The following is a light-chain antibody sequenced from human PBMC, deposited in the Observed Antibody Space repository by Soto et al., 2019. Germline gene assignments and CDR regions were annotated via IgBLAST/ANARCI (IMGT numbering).Light chain of an antibody. CDR1: QSVGNN. CDR3: QQYNSYWT. V-gene: IGKV3-15*01. CDR2: ATS. Sequence: EIVLTQSPATLSVSPGERATLSCRASQSVGNNFAWYQQKPGQAPRLLIFATSTRATGVPARFSGSGSGTEFTLTISSLQPDDFATYYCQQYNSYWTFGQGTKVEIK. J-gene: IGKJ1*01.